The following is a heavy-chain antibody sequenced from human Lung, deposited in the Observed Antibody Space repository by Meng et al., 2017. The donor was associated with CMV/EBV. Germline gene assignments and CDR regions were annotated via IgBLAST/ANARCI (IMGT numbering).Heavy chain of an antibody. Sequence: GESXKISXAASGFTFDDYTMHWVRQAPGKGLEWVSLISWDGDTTYYADSVKGRFSISRDNSKNSLYLQMNSLRTEDTALYYCAKETSNYDFWSGYYTGGLDPWGQGXLVTVSS. CDR1: GFTFDDYT. CDR3: AKETSNYDFWSGYYTGGLDP. V-gene: IGHV3-43*01. D-gene: IGHD3-3*01. J-gene: IGHJ5*02. CDR2: ISWDGDTT.